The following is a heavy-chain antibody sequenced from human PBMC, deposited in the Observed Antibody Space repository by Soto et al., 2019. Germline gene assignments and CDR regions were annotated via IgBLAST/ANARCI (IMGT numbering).Heavy chain of an antibody. CDR2: INQDGSDK. V-gene: IGHV3-7*01. Sequence: EVQVVESGGGLVQPGGSLRLSCAASGFTFGIHWMTWVRQVPGKGLEWVANINQDGSDKYYVDSVKGRFIISRDNAKDSLYLQMNSPRVEDTAVYYCATSMRHTLDPWGQGTLVTVS. CDR1: GFTFGIHW. J-gene: IGHJ5*02. D-gene: IGHD2-21*01. CDR3: ATSMRHTLDP.